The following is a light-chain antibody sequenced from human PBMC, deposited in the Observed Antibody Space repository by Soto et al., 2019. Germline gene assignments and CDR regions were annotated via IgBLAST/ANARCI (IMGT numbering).Light chain of an antibody. Sequence: EIVLTQSPGTLSLSPGERAILSCRTSQGVDSNSFAWYQQKPGQAPRLVIHGASIRATVLPDRFSGSGSGTDFSLTISRVDSEDVAVYYCLQYRSPATWTFGQGTKVEIK. CDR1: QGVDSNS. V-gene: IGKV3-20*01. CDR3: LQYRSPATWT. J-gene: IGKJ1*01. CDR2: GAS.